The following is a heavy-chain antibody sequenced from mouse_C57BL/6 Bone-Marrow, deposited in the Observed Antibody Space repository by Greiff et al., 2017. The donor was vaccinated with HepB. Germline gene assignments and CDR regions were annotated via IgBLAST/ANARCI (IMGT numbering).Heavy chain of an antibody. V-gene: IGHV1-64*01. J-gene: IGHJ3*01. CDR2: IHPNSGST. D-gene: IGHD4-1*01. CDR3: ASRGLTGAWFAY. Sequence: VKLQQPGAELVKPGASVKLSCKASGYTFTSYWMHWVKQRPGQGLEWIGMIHPNSGSTNYNEKFKSKATLTVDKSSSTAYMQLSSLTSEDSAVYYCASRGLTGAWFAYWGQGTLVTVSA. CDR1: GYTFTSYW.